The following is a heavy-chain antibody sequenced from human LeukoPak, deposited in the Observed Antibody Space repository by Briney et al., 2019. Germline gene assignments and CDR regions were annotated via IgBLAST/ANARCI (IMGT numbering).Heavy chain of an antibody. CDR2: INHSGST. Sequence: SETLSLTCAVYGGSFSGYYWSWIRQPPGKGLEWIGEINHSGSTNYNPSLKSRVTISVDTSKNQFSLKLSSVTAADTAVYYCARDGYSSSSYYFDYWGQGTPVTVSS. CDR3: ARDGYSSSSYYFDY. D-gene: IGHD6-13*01. J-gene: IGHJ4*02. V-gene: IGHV4-34*01. CDR1: GGSFSGYY.